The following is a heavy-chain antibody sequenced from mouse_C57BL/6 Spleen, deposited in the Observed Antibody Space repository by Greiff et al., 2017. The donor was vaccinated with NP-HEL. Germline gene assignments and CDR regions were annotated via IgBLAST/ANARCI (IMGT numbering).Heavy chain of an antibody. CDR1: GYTFTDYY. CDR2: INPNNGGT. CDR3: ARSTTVDEDYAMDY. V-gene: IGHV1-26*01. J-gene: IGHJ4*01. D-gene: IGHD1-1*01. Sequence: EVQLQQSGPELVKPGASVKISCKASGYTFTDYYMNWVKQSHGKSLEWIGDINPNNGGTSYNQKFKGKATLTVDKSSSTAYMELRSLTSEDSAVYYCARSTTVDEDYAMDYWGQGTSVTVSS.